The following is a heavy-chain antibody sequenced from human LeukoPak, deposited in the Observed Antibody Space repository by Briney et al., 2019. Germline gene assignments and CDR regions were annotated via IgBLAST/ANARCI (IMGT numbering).Heavy chain of an antibody. J-gene: IGHJ4*02. Sequence: ASVKVSCKAFGYTFTSYGISWVRQAPGQGLEWMGWISAYNGNTNHAQKLQGRVTMTTDTSTSTAYMELRSLRSDDTAVYYCARHYYDSSGYLSLQYYFDYWGQGTLVAVSS. CDR2: ISAYNGNT. D-gene: IGHD3-22*01. V-gene: IGHV1-18*01. CDR3: ARHYYDSSGYLSLQYYFDY. CDR1: GYTFTSYG.